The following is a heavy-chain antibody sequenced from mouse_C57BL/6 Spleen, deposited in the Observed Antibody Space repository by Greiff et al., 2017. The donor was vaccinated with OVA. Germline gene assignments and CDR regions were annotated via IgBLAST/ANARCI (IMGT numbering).Heavy chain of an antibody. J-gene: IGHJ2*01. V-gene: IGHV1-54*01. CDR1: GYAFTNYL. Sequence: VQLQQSGAELVRPGTSVKVSCKASGYAFTNYLIAWVKQRPGQGLEWIGVINPGSGGTNYNEKFKGKATLTADKSSSTAYMQLSSLTSEDSAVDFCARTRITAKGYDYWGQGTTLTVSS. CDR3: ARTRITAKGYDY. CDR2: INPGSGGT. D-gene: IGHD1-1*01.